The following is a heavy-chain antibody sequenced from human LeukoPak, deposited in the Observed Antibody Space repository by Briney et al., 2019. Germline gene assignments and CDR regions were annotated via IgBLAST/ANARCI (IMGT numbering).Heavy chain of an antibody. CDR1: GGSFSGCY. Sequence: PSETLSLTCAVYGGSFSGCYWSWIRQPPGKGLEWIGEINHSGSTNYNPSLKSRVTISVDTSKNQFSLKLSSVTAADTAVYYCASQQLEVATFDYWGQGTLVTVSS. V-gene: IGHV4-34*01. D-gene: IGHD6-13*01. J-gene: IGHJ4*02. CDR2: INHSGST. CDR3: ASQQLEVATFDY.